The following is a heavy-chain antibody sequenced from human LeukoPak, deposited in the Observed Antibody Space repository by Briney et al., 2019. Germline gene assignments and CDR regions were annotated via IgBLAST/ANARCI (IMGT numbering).Heavy chain of an antibody. Sequence: SSETLSLTCTVSGGSISGYYWSWIRQPAGKGLEWIGRIYTSGSTYYNPSLKSRVTIPVDTSKNQFSLKLISVTAADTAVYYCARLSRRFGDPYWFDPWGQGTLVTVSS. D-gene: IGHD3-10*01. CDR3: ARLSRRFGDPYWFDP. CDR2: IYTSGST. V-gene: IGHV4-4*07. J-gene: IGHJ5*02. CDR1: GGSISGYY.